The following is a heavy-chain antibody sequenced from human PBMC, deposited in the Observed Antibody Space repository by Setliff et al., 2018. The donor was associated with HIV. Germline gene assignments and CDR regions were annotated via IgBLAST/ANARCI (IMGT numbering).Heavy chain of an antibody. J-gene: IGHJ3*02. V-gene: IGHV3-21*01. CDR3: ARKMSSTHQAFDI. CDR2: ISSSGDDT. Sequence: PGGSLRLSCTASGFSFRNFGMTWVRQATGKGLEWVSSISSSGDDTLYADSLRGRFTVSRDNAKSALYLQMSSLRAEDTAVYYCARKMSSTHQAFDIWGRGTMVTVSS. CDR1: GFSFRNFG. D-gene: IGHD2-15*01.